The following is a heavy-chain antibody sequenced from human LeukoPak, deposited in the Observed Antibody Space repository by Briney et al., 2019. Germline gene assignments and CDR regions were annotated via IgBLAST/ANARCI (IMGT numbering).Heavy chain of an antibody. J-gene: IGHJ4*02. D-gene: IGHD3-9*01. Sequence: ASVKVSCKASGGTFSSYAISWVRQAPGQGLEWMGGIIPIFGTANYAQKFQGRVTITADESTSTAYMELSSLRSDDTAVYYCATTNRGDFDWYGGLWGQGTLITVSS. CDR1: GGTFSSYA. CDR2: IIPIFGTA. V-gene: IGHV1-69*13. CDR3: ATTNRGDFDWYGGL.